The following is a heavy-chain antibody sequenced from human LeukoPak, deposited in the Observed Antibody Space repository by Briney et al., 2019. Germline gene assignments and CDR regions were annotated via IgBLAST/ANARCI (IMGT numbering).Heavy chain of an antibody. CDR1: GGSFSGYY. J-gene: IGHJ5*02. D-gene: IGHD2-15*01. CDR3: ASPYCSGGSCYANWFDP. Sequence: TSETLSLTCAVYGGSFSGYYWSWIRQPPGKGLEWIGEINHSGSTNYNPSLKSRVTISVDTPKNQFSLKLSSVTAADTAVYYCASPYCSGGSCYANWFDPWGQGTLVTVSS. CDR2: INHSGST. V-gene: IGHV4-34*01.